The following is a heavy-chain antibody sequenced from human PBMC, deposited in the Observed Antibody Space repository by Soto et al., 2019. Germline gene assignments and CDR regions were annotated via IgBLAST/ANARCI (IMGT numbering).Heavy chain of an antibody. CDR1: GGSFSGYY. CDR2: INHSGST. D-gene: IGHD4-17*01. Sequence: QVQLQQWGAGLLKPSETLSLTCAVYGGSFSGYYWSWVRQSPRKGLEWLGEINHSGSTNYNPSLTSRLTMPVDTSKNQFSLKLSSVTAADTALYYCVACDYGDYPRYWGQGTLVTVSS. J-gene: IGHJ4*02. CDR3: VACDYGDYPRY. V-gene: IGHV4-34*01.